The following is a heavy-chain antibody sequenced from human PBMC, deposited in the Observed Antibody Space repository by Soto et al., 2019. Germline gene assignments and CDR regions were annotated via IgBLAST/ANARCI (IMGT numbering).Heavy chain of an antibody. CDR3: AHSNSLWRCLQFIPGPNWFDP. Sequence: GSGPTLVNPTQTLKLTCTFSGFSLSTSGVGVGWIRQPPGKALEWLALIYWNDDKRYSPSLKSRLTITKDTSKNQVVLTMTNMDPVDTATYYCAHSNSLWRCLQFIPGPNWFDPWGQGTLVTVSS. J-gene: IGHJ5*02. CDR2: IYWNDDK. D-gene: IGHD3-16*01. V-gene: IGHV2-5*01. CDR1: GFSLSTSGVG.